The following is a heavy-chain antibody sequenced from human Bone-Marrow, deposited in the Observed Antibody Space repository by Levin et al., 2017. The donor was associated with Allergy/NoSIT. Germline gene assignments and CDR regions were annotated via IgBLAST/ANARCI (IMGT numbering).Heavy chain of an antibody. CDR1: GFTFSSYS. D-gene: IGHD1-1*01. J-gene: IGHJ4*02. V-gene: IGHV3-48*02. CDR3: ARSGRNWNDVCFDY. CDR2: ISSSSSTI. Sequence: GESLKISCAASGFTFSSYSMNWVRQAPGKGLEWVSYISSSSSTIYYADSVKGRFTISRDNAKNSLYLQMNSLRDEDTAVYYCARSGRNWNDVCFDYWGQGTLVTVSS.